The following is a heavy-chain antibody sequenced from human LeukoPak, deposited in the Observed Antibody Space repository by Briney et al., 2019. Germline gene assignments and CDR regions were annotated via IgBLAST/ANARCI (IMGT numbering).Heavy chain of an antibody. CDR2: ISWKSGDT. J-gene: IGHJ4*02. CDR3: ASATATLARFYY. D-gene: IGHD2-15*01. Sequence: PGGSLRLSCAASGFTFDNYAMHWVRQAPGEGLEWVSGISWKSGDTGYADSVKGRFTISRDNAKNSLYLQMNSLTPEDTALYYCASATATLARFYYWGQGTLVTVSS. CDR1: GFTFDNYA. V-gene: IGHV3-9*01.